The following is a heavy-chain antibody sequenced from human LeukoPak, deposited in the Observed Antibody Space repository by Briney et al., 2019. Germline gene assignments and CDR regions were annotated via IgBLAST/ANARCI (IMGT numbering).Heavy chain of an antibody. CDR1: GGSISTYY. CDR2: IHDTGST. V-gene: IGHV4-59*08. J-gene: IGHJ6*02. CDR3: ARVEPYSYYFGMDV. Sequence: SETLSLTCTVSGGSISTYYWSWIRQSPGKGLGWIGYIHDTGSTNYNPSLKSRVSISVDRSKSQFSLHLSSVTAADTAVYFCARVEPYSYYFGMDVWGRGTTVTVSS. D-gene: IGHD1-26*01.